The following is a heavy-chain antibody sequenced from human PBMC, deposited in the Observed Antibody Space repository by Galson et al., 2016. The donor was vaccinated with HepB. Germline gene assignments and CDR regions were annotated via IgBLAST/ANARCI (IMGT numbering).Heavy chain of an antibody. D-gene: IGHD6-19*01. CDR1: GGSISTDTYY. CDR3: ARDDSGGWYGFHYGMDV. V-gene: IGHV4-61*01. CDR2: IYYSGRT. Sequence: SETLSLTCTVSGGSISTDTYYWGWIRQPPGKGLEWIGYIYYSGRTNYNPSLKSRVTISVDTSKNQFPLKLSSVTAADTAVYYCARDDSGGWYGFHYGMDVWGQGTTVTVSS. J-gene: IGHJ6*02.